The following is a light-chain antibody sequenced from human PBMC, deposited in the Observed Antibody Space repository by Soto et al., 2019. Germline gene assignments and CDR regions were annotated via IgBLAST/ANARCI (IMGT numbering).Light chain of an antibody. V-gene: IGKV3-15*01. CDR1: QSVSSSY. J-gene: IGKJ4*01. Sequence: EIVLTQSPGTLSLSPGERATLSCRAIQSVSSSYLAWYQQKPGQAPRLLIYGASTRATGIPARFSGSGSGTEFTLTISSLQSGDFAVYYCQQYNNWPPVTFGGGTKVDIK. CDR3: QQYNNWPPVT. CDR2: GAS.